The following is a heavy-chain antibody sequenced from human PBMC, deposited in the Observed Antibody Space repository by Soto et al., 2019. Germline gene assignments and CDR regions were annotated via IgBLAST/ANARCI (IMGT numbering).Heavy chain of an antibody. CDR3: ARRASSDNWFDP. V-gene: IGHV3-11*06. Sequence: QVQLVESGGDLVKPGGSLRLSCTASGFTFSTYYMTWLRQAPGKGLEWISYISSSTNYTNYADSVKVRFSISRDNAKNSLYLQMNSLRVEDTAVYYCARRASSDNWFDPWGQGTLVTVSS. CDR1: GFTFSTYY. CDR2: ISSSTNYT. J-gene: IGHJ5*02.